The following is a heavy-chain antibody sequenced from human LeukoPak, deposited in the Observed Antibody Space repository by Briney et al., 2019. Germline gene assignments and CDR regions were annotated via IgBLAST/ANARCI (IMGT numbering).Heavy chain of an antibody. V-gene: IGHV3-74*01. CDR1: GFTFSSYW. CDR2: INSDGSST. Sequence: GGSLRLSCAASGFTFSSYWMHWVRQAPGKGLVWVSRINSDGSSTSYADSVKGRFTISRDNAKNTLYLQMNSLRAEDTAVYYCARAESTRSDNYYYYYMDVWGKGTTVTMSS. J-gene: IGHJ6*03. D-gene: IGHD3-9*01. CDR3: ARAESTRSDNYYYYYMDV.